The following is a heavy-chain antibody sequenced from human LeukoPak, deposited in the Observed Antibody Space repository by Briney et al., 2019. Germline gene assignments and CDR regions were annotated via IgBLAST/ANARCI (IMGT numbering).Heavy chain of an antibody. CDR2: IESDGGAK. V-gene: IGHV3-30*03. J-gene: IGHJ4*02. Sequence: PGGSLRLSCVASGCPFHDHGIQWVRQAPGKGLEWVAVIESDGGAKVYADFVKGRFTLSRDNSKNTVFLQMNSLSVEDTAVYYCAREAAWGQWYFDLWGQGAPVTVSS. CDR1: GCPFHDHG. D-gene: IGHD6-19*01. CDR3: AREAAWGQWYFDL.